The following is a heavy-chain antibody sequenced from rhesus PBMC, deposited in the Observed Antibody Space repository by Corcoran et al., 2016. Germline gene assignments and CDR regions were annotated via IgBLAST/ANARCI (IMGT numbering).Heavy chain of an antibody. V-gene: IGHV4-160*01. CDR2: IYGSSGST. Sequence: QVQLQESGPGLVKPSETLSLTCAVSGYSISSNYWSWIRQPPGKGLEWIGYIYGSSGSTDYNPSLKLRGTSSTDTSKNQFSLKLSSVTDADTAVYYCARAPAGYSYGHYGLDSWGQGVVVTVSS. CDR1: GYSISSNY. J-gene: IGHJ6*01. D-gene: IGHD5-36*01. CDR3: ARAPAGYSYGHYGLDS.